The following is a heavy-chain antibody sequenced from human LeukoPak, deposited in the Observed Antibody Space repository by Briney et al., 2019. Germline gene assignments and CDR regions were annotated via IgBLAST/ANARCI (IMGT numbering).Heavy chain of an antibody. CDR3: ARPTMILYDAFDI. CDR2: IYPADSDT. J-gene: IGHJ3*02. CDR1: GYSFTSYW. V-gene: IGHV5-51*01. Sequence: HGESLKISCKGSGYSFTSYWIGWVRQMPGKGLEWMGIIYPADSDTRYSPSFQGQVTISADKSISTAYLQWSSLKASDTAMYYCARPTMILYDAFDIWGQGTMVTVSS. D-gene: IGHD2-15*01.